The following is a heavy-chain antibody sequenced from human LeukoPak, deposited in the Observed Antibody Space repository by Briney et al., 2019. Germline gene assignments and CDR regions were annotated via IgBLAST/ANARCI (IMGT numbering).Heavy chain of an antibody. D-gene: IGHD3-10*01. CDR3: ARAKPKNMVRGLIMRRESRYYFVY. Sequence: GGSRRLSCAASGFTVSSNYMSWVRQAPGKGLEWVSVIYSGGSTYYADSVKGRFTISRDNSKSTLYIQMNSLRAEDTAVYYCARAKPKNMVRGLIMRRESRYYFVYWGQGTLVTVSS. CDR1: GFTVSSNY. CDR2: IYSGGST. V-gene: IGHV3-53*01. J-gene: IGHJ4*02.